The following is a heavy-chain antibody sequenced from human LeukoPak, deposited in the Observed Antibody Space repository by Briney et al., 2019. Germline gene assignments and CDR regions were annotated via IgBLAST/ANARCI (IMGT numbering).Heavy chain of an antibody. J-gene: IGHJ4*02. CDR1: GFTFDNYG. Sequence: GGSLRLSCAASGFTFDNYGMSWVRQAPGKGLEWVSGTNWNGGSTGYADSVKGRFTISRDYAKNSLYLQMNSLRVEDTASYYCARGRGSGSYNSIHYWGQGTLVTVSS. V-gene: IGHV3-20*04. D-gene: IGHD3-10*01. CDR3: ARGRGSGSYNSIHY. CDR2: TNWNGGST.